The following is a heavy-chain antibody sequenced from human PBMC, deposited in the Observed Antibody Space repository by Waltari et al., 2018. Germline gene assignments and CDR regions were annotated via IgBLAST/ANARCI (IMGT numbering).Heavy chain of an antibody. D-gene: IGHD3-3*01. V-gene: IGHV3-33*06. CDR3: VKEGDFWSSPKYYFDS. CDR1: GFTFSSHG. J-gene: IGHJ4*02. Sequence: VQLLESGGAVVQPGRSLRLSCAASGFTFSSHGMDWVRQAPGKVLEWVAFIWLYGSTKSYSDSVKGRFSISRDNDKNMLYLEMKSLSVEDTAVYYCVKEGDFWSSPKYYFDSWGPGTPVTVSS. CDR2: IWLYGSTK.